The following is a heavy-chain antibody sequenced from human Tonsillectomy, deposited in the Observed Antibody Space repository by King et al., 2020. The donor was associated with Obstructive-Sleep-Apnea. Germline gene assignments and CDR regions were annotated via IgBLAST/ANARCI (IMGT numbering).Heavy chain of an antibody. J-gene: IGHJ4*02. CDR3: ARDDGSGWGAIRGY. D-gene: IGHD6-19*01. Sequence: VQLVESGGGLVQPGGSLRLSCAASGFTFSSYWMSWVRQAPGKGLEWGANIKQDGSEKYYVDSVKGRFTISRDNAKNSLYLQMNSLRAEDTAAYYCARDDGSGWGAIRGYWGQGTLVPVP. CDR1: GFTFSSYW. CDR2: IKQDGSEK. V-gene: IGHV3-7*01.